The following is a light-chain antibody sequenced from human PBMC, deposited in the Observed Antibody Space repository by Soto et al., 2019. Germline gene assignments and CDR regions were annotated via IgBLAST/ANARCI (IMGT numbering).Light chain of an antibody. V-gene: IGLV1-40*01. CDR1: SSNIGADFG. J-gene: IGLJ3*02. Sequence: QSVLTQPPSVSGAPGQTITISCTGSSSNIGADFGVHWYQQLPGAAPKLVIFVNTNRPSGVPDRFSGSKSGTSASLAITGLQAEDEADYYCQSYDRSLSGWVFCTGTKVTVL. CDR3: QSYDRSLSGWV. CDR2: VNT.